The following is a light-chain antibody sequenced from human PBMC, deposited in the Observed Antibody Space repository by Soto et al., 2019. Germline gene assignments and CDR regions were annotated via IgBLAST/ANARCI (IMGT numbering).Light chain of an antibody. Sequence: DIQMTQSPSTLSASVGDRFAITCRASQSISSWLAWYQQKPGKAPKVLIYDASSLESGVPSRFSGSGSGTEFTLTISSLQPDDFATYYCQQYNTYPRTFGQGTKVEIK. V-gene: IGKV1-5*01. CDR2: DAS. CDR1: QSISSW. CDR3: QQYNTYPRT. J-gene: IGKJ1*01.